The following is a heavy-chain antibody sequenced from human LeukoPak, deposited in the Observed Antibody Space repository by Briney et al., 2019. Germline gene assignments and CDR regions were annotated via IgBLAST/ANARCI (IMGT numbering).Heavy chain of an antibody. CDR3: ARQLRFEGVDF. CDR2: IKQDGSEK. J-gene: IGHJ4*02. Sequence: GGSHSCNCAASGLIFGSYWMTWVRQAPGKGLEWVANIKQDGSEKYYVDSVKGRFTISRDNSKNSLYLQMKSLRAEDTAVYYCARQLRFEGVDFCGQGTVVTVSS. CDR1: GLIFGSYW. V-gene: IGHV3-7*01. D-gene: IGHD3-3*01.